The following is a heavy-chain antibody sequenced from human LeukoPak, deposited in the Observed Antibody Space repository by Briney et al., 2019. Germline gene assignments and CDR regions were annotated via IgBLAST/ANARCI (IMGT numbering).Heavy chain of an antibody. J-gene: IGHJ4*02. D-gene: IGHD5-18*01. CDR1: GFTFTSSA. CDR2: IVVGSGNT. CDR3: ARGYSYGNFDY. Sequence: ASVKVSCKASGFTFTSSAMQWVRQARGQRLEWIGWIVVGSGNTNYAQKFQERVTITRDMSTSTAYMELSSLRSEDTAVYYCARGYSYGNFDYWGQGTLVTVSS. V-gene: IGHV1-58*02.